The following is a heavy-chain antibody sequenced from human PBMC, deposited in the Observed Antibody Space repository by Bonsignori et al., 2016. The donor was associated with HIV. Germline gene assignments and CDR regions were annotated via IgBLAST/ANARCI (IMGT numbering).Heavy chain of an antibody. V-gene: IGHV3-21*01. CDR1: GFIFRSHT. CDR2: IGSSRSYI. D-gene: IGHD1-1*01. J-gene: IGHJ4*02. CDR3: VRQTGVAGGFDY. Sequence: GGSLRLSCAASGFIFRSHTMNWVRQAPGKGLEWVSSIGSSRSYIYYADSVKGRFTISRDNAKNSLFLQMNSLRAEDTAVYYCVRQTGVAGGFDYWGQGTLVTVSS.